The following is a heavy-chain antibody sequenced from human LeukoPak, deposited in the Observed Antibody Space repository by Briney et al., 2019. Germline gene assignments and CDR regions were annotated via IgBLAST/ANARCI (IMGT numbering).Heavy chain of an antibody. CDR2: FDPEDGET. J-gene: IGHJ5*02. CDR1: GYTLTELS. V-gene: IGHV1-24*01. CDR3: AISIAVAWYVNWFDP. Sequence: ASVKVSCKVSGYTLTELSMHWVRQAPGKGLEWMGGFDPEDGETIYAQKFQGRVTMTEDTSTDTAYMELSSLRSEDTAVYYCAISIAVAWYVNWFDPWGQGTLVTVSS. D-gene: IGHD6-19*01.